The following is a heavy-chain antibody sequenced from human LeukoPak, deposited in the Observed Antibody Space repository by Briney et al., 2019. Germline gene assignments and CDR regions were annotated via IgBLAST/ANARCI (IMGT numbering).Heavy chain of an antibody. J-gene: IGHJ4*02. CDR1: GGSISSYY. CDR3: ARGLEQLDY. V-gene: IGHV4-59*01. Sequence: SETLSLTCTVSGGSISSYYWIWIRQPPGKGLEWIGYIYYSGSTNYNPSLKSRVTISVDTSKNQFSLKLSSVTAADTAVYYCARGLEQLDYWGQGTLVTVSS. CDR2: IYYSGST. D-gene: IGHD1-1*01.